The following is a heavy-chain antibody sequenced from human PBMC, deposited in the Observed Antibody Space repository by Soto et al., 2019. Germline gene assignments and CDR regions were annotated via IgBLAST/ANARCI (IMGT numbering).Heavy chain of an antibody. J-gene: IGHJ1*01. CDR1: GYIFTAYS. V-gene: IGHV1-46*01. CDR3: AREENCSDGICYSEYFQR. D-gene: IGHD2-15*01. Sequence: ASVKVSCKASGYIFTAYSMHWVRQAPGQGLEWMGVVNPSGGSTNYAQEFQGRITMTRDTSTSTVYMDLSSLTSEDTAVYYCAREENCSDGICYSEYFQRSGQGTLVTVSS. CDR2: VNPSGGST.